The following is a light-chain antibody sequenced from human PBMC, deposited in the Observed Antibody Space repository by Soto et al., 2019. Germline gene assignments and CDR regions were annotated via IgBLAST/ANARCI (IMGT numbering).Light chain of an antibody. V-gene: IGLV2-11*01. J-gene: IGLJ3*02. CDR2: DVS. CDR1: SSDVGGYNY. CDR3: CSYAGSNTLV. Sequence: QSALTQPRSVSGSPGQSVTISCTGTSSDVGGYNYVTWYQQHAGKAPKLRIYDVSKRPSGVPDRFSGSRSGNTASLPISGLQAEDEAEYFCCSYAGSNTLVCGGGTKLTVL.